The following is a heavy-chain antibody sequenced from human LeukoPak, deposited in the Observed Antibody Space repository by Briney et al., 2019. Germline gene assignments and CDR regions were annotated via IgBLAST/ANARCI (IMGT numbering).Heavy chain of an antibody. J-gene: IGHJ3*02. CDR1: GYPFTTYD. V-gene: IGHV1-8*01. CDR2: MNPNSGNT. CDR3: AREPPPRGQTPMNDAFDI. D-gene: IGHD5-24*01. Sequence: ASVKVSCKASGYPFTTYDINWVRQATGQGLEWMGWMNPNSGNTGYAQKFQGRITMTRNTSISTAYMELSSLRSEDTAVYFCAREPPPRGQTPMNDAFDIWGQGTIVTVSS.